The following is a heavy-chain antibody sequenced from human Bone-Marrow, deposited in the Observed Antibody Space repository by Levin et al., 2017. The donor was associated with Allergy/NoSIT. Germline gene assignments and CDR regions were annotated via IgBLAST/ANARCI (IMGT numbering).Heavy chain of an antibody. V-gene: IGHV3-30*04. D-gene: IGHD2-2*02. J-gene: IGHJ6*02. CDR1: GFTFSSYA. Sequence: GESLKISCAASGFTFSSYAMHWVRQAPGKGLEWVAVISYDGSNKYYADSVKGRFTISRDNSKNTLYLQMNSLRAEDTAVYYCASLRVVPAAIDLYYYGMDVWGQGTTVTVSS. CDR2: ISYDGSNK. CDR3: ASLRVVPAAIDLYYYGMDV.